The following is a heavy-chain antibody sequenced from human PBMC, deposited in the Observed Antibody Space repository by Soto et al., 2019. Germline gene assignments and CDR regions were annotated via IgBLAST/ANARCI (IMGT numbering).Heavy chain of an antibody. CDR3: ARHPNEYDFWSVRDSYYYGMDV. CDR2: IYYSGST. CDR1: VGSISISSYY. Sequence: SETLSVTCIFSVGSISISSYYWGWIRQPPGKGLEWIGSIYYSGSTYYNPSLKSRVTISVDTSKNQFSLKLSSVTAADTAVYYCARHPNEYDFWSVRDSYYYGMDVWGHGTTVTVSS. V-gene: IGHV4-39*01. J-gene: IGHJ6*01. D-gene: IGHD3-3*01.